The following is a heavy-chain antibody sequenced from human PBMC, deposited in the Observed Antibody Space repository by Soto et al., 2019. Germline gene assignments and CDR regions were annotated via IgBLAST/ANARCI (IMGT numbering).Heavy chain of an antibody. CDR3: ARARMVRGVIGC. Sequence: EVQLVESGGGLVQPGGSLRLSCAASGFTFSSYEMNWVRQAPGKGREWVSYISSSGSTIYYADSVKGRFTISRDNAKNSLYLQMNSLRAEDTAVYYCARARMVRGVIGCWGQGTLVTVSS. CDR1: GFTFSSYE. V-gene: IGHV3-48*03. CDR2: ISSSGSTI. J-gene: IGHJ4*02. D-gene: IGHD3-10*01.